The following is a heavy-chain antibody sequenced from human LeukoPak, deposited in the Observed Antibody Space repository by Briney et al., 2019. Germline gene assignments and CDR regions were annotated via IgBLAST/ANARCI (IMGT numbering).Heavy chain of an antibody. J-gene: IGHJ4*02. CDR1: GYSISSGYY. D-gene: IGHD3-22*01. CDR3: ARHYDSSGYLDY. Sequence: SETLSLTCTVSGYSISSGYYWGWIRQPPGKGLEWIGNIYHSGSTYYNPSLKSRVTISVDTSKNQFSLKLSSVTAADTAVYYCARHYDSSGYLDYWGQGTLVTVSS. V-gene: IGHV4-38-2*02. CDR2: IYHSGST.